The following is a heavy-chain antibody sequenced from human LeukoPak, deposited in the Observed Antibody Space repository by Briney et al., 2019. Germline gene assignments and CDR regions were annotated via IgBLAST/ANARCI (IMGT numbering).Heavy chain of an antibody. CDR3: ARAPVYYGSGSSSN. V-gene: IGHV3-21*01. J-gene: IGHJ4*02. CDR2: ISSSSSYI. Sequence: GRSLRLSCAASGFTFSSYSMNWVRQAPGKGLEWVSSISSSSSYIYYADSVKGRFTISRDNAKNSLDLQMNSLRAEDTAVYYCARAPVYYGSGSSSNWGQGTLVTVSS. D-gene: IGHD3-10*01. CDR1: GFTFSSYS.